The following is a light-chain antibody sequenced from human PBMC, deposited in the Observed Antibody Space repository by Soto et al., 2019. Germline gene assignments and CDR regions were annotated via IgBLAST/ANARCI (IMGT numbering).Light chain of an antibody. CDR3: QSFDARLNAVV. Sequence: QAVVTQPPSVSGAPGQRVTISCTGSSSNIGAGYDVHWYQQFPGTAPKLLIYGNNNRPSGVPDRFSGSKSGTSASLAITGLQAEDDADYYGQSFDARLNAVVFGGGTKLTVL. J-gene: IGLJ2*01. CDR2: GNN. CDR1: SSNIGAGYD. V-gene: IGLV1-40*01.